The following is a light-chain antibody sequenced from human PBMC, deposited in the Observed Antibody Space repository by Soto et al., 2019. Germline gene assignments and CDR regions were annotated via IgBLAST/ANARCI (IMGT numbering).Light chain of an antibody. CDR2: EGS. CDR3: FSYAGSPTSYV. CDR1: SSDVGTSNL. J-gene: IGLJ1*01. Sequence: QSVLTQPASVSGSPGQSITFSCTIASSDVGTSNLVSWYQQHPGKAPKFMIYEGSKRPSGVSDRFSASQSGNTASLTISGLQAEDEADYYCFSYAGSPTSYVSGTGTKVTAL. V-gene: IGLV2-23*01.